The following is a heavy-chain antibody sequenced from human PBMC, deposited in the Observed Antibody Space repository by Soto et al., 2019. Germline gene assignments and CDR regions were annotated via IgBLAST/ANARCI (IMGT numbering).Heavy chain of an antibody. J-gene: IGHJ4*02. CDR3: ARVGTAGTIFDY. CDR1: GGSISSYY. V-gene: IGHV4-59*01. Sequence: PSETLSLTYTVSGGSISSYYWSWIRQPPGKGLEWIGYIYYSGSTNYNPSLKSRVTISVDTSKNQFSLKLSSVTAADTAVYYCARVGTAGTIFDYWGQGTLVTVSS. D-gene: IGHD1-7*01. CDR2: IYYSGST.